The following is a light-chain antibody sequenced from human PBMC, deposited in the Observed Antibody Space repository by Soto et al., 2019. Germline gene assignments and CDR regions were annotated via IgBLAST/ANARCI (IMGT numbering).Light chain of an antibody. CDR2: QDS. CDR1: KLGDKY. J-gene: IGLJ2*01. CDR3: QAWDSSTAV. Sequence: SYELTQPPSVSVSPGQTASITCSGDKLGDKYACWYQQKPCQSPVLVIYQDSKQPSGIPERFSGSNSGNTATLTISGTQAMDEADYYCQAWDSSTAVFGGGTKLTVL. V-gene: IGLV3-1*01.